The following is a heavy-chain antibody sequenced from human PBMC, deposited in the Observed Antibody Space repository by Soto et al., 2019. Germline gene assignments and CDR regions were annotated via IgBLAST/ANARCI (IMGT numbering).Heavy chain of an antibody. CDR3: ARDAGGGYDWSYFDY. CDR1: GFTFSSYA. J-gene: IGHJ4*02. CDR2: ISYDGSNK. D-gene: IGHD5-12*01. V-gene: IGHV3-30-3*01. Sequence: QVQLVESGGGVVQPGRSLRLSCAASGFTFSSYAMHWVRQAPGKGLEWVAVISYDGSNKYYADSVKGRFTISRDNSKNPLDLQMNSLRAEDTAVYYCARDAGGGYDWSYFDYWGQGTLVTVSS.